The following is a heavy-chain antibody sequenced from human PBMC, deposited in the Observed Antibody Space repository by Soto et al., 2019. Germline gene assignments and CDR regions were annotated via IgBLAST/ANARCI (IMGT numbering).Heavy chain of an antibody. CDR2: ISDSGST. J-gene: IGHJ6*03. Sequence: EVQLWESGGGLVQPGGSRRLSCAASGFTFSSYAMSWVRQAPGKGLEWVSTISDSGSTYYADSVKGRFTISRDISKNTLYVQMSSLRAEDTAVYYCAKGGEGYCSGTSCLYHMDAWGKGTTVTVSS. V-gene: IGHV3-23*01. CDR3: AKGGEGYCSGTSCLYHMDA. CDR1: GFTFSSYA. D-gene: IGHD2-15*01.